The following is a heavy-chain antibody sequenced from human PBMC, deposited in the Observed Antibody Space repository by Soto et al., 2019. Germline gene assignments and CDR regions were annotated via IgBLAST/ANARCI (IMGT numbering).Heavy chain of an antibody. CDR2: ISGSGGST. CDR1: GFTFSSYA. D-gene: IGHD3-22*01. J-gene: IGHJ5*02. Sequence: GGSLRLSCAASGFTFSSYAMSWVRQAPGKGLEWVSAISGSGGSTYYADFVKGRFTISRDNSKNTLYLQMNSLRAEDTAVYYCAKDGHYDSSGYYYVPWFDPWGQGTLVTVSS. CDR3: AKDGHYDSSGYYYVPWFDP. V-gene: IGHV3-23*01.